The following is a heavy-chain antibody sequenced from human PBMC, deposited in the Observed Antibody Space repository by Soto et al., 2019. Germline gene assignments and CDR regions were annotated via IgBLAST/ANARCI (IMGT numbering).Heavy chain of an antibody. CDR2: ISGSGGST. J-gene: IGHJ6*03. D-gene: IGHD2-2*01. Sequence: LRLSCAASGFTFSSYAMSWVRQAPGKGLEWVSAISGSGGSTYYADSVKGRFTISRDNSKNTLYLQMNSLRAEDTAVYYCAKGRPYCSSTSCYVGYYYYYMDVWGKGTTVTVSS. V-gene: IGHV3-23*01. CDR1: GFTFSSYA. CDR3: AKGRPYCSSTSCYVGYYYYYMDV.